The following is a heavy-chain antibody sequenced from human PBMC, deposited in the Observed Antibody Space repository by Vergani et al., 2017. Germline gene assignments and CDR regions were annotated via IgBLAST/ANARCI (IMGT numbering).Heavy chain of an antibody. J-gene: IGHJ4*02. CDR2: ITRGSKSI. Sequence: EVQLVESGGGVVKPGGSLTISCATSGFDFTNSAMSWIRQAPGRGLQWVSSITRGSKSIYYADSVKGRFTITRDDVKKSLLLRMNNLNVDDTAIYYCARTRSPIAMIRQFEQWGQGTLVTVSS. CDR3: ARTRSPIAMIRQFEQ. CDR1: GFDFTNSA. D-gene: IGHD5-18*01. V-gene: IGHV3-21*01.